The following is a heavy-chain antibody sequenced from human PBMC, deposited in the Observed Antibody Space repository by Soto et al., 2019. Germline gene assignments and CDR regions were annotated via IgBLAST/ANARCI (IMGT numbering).Heavy chain of an antibody. V-gene: IGHV3-9*01. CDR2: ISWNSGSI. Sequence: EVQLVESGGGLVQPGRSLRLSCAASGFTFDDYAMHWVRQAPGKGLEWVSGISWNSGSIGYADSVKGRFTISRDNAKNSLYLQMNSLRAEDTALYYCAKDWGRYNHYYYYYMDVWGKGTTVTVSS. J-gene: IGHJ6*03. CDR3: AKDWGRYNHYYYYYMDV. CDR1: GFTFDDYA. D-gene: IGHD1-1*01.